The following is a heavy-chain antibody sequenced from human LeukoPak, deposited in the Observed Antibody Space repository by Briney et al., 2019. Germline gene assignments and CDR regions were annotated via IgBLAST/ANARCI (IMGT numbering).Heavy chain of an antibody. CDR1: GGSIGSTNYY. CDR3: ARIPTNAVPSAHNGFDI. V-gene: IGHV4-39*01. J-gene: IGHJ3*02. CDR2: IYYSGST. Sequence: SETLSLTCTVSGGSIGSTNYYWGWIRQPPGKGPEWNANIYYSGSTYYNPSLKSRVTISVDTSKNQFSLRLNSVTAADTSIYYCARIPTNAVPSAHNGFDIWGQGTMLTVSS. D-gene: IGHD6-19*01.